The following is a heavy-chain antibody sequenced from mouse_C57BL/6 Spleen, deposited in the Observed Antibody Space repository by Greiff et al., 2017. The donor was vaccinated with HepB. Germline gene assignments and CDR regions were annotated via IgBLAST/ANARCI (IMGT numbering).Heavy chain of an antibody. CDR1: GFTFSSYA. V-gene: IGHV5-4*01. J-gene: IGHJ4*01. CDR3: ARESHYGSAMDY. D-gene: IGHD1-1*01. CDR2: ISDGGSYT. Sequence: EVQLVESGGGLVKPGGSLKLSCAASGFTFSSYAMSWVRQTPEKRLEWVATISDGGSYTYYPDNVKGRFTISRDNAKNNLYLQMSHLKSEDTAIYYCARESHYGSAMDYWGQGTSVTVSS.